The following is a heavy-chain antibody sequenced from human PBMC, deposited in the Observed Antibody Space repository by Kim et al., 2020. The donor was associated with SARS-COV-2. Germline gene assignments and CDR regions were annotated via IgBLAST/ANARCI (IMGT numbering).Heavy chain of an antibody. CDR2: IYYSGTI. CDR3: AREVGGGSYGDDWYFDL. CDR1: GGSISSGGFH. J-gene: IGHJ2*01. Sequence: SETLSLTCTVSGGSISSGGFHWSWIRQHPGKGLEWIGYIYYSGTIYYNPSLKSRVTISVDTSKNQFSLKLSSVTVADTAVYYCAREVGGGSYGDDWYFDLWGRGTLVTVSS. D-gene: IGHD1-26*01. V-gene: IGHV4-31*03.